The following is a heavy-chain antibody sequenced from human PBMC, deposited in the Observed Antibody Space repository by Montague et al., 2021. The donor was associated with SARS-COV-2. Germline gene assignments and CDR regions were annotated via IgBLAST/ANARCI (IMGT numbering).Heavy chain of an antibody. CDR1: GGSISGHY. Sequence: SETLSLTCSVSGGSISGHYWSWIRQPPGKGLEWIGNFDHSGDTKYNPSLKSRATISVDTSKNHFALRLSSVTAADTAMYYCARAQNTCFIANCVNYFDFWGLGAQVTVSS. CDR2: FDHSGDT. CDR3: ARAQNTCFIANCVNYFDF. V-gene: IGHV4-59*11. D-gene: IGHD1-1*01. J-gene: IGHJ4*02.